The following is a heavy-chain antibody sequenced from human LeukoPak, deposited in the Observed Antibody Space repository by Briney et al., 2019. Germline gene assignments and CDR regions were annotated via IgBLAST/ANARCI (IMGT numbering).Heavy chain of an antibody. D-gene: IGHD5-18*01. CDR2: ISGSGGST. CDR3: AKLQLTVQLWFNFDY. CDR1: GFTFSSYA. Sequence: PGGSLRLSCTASGFTFSSYAMSWVRQAPGKGLEWVSAISGSGGSTYYADSVKGRFTISRDNSKNTLYLQMNSLRAEDTAVYYCAKLQLTVQLWFNFDYWGQGTLVTVSS. V-gene: IGHV3-23*01. J-gene: IGHJ4*02.